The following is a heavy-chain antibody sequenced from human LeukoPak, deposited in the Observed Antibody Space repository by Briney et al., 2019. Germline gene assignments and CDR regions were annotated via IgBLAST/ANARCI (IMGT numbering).Heavy chain of an antibody. Sequence: SETLSLTCTVSGGSISSGGYYWSWIRQHPGKGLEWIGHIYYSGSTYYNPSLKSRVTISVDTSKNQFSLKLSSVTAADTAVYYCARSPVYCSSTSCSPGVQFDYWGQGTLVTVSS. CDR2: IYYSGST. D-gene: IGHD2-2*01. CDR1: GGSISSGGYY. V-gene: IGHV4-31*03. J-gene: IGHJ4*02. CDR3: ARSPVYCSSTSCSPGVQFDY.